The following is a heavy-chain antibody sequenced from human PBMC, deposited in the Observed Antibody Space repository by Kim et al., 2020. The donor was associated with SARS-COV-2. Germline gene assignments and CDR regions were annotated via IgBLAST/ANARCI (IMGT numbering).Heavy chain of an antibody. J-gene: IGHJ3*01. D-gene: IGHD3-10*01. V-gene: IGHV1-24*01. CDR3: ATEFFGRADGLDF. Sequence: ASVKVSCKVSGDSLTELSMHWVRQAPGKGLEWMGGFDFENAETIYAQKFQGRVTMTQDTSTETAYMELSSLRSDDTAVYYCATEFFGRADGLDFWGQGTMVIVS. CDR2: FDFENAET. CDR1: GDSLTELS.